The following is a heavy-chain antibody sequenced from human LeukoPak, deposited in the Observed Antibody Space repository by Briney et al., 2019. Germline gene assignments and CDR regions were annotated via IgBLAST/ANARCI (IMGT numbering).Heavy chain of an antibody. Sequence: PGGSLRLSCAASGFTFSNSAMSWVRQAPGKGLEWVSSISGSGSGGSTYYADSVKGRFTISRDNSKNTLYLQMNSLRAEDTAVYYCAKSGYNRFDYWGQGTLATVSS. J-gene: IGHJ4*02. CDR2: ISGSGSGGST. D-gene: IGHD5-24*01. CDR1: GFTFSNSA. V-gene: IGHV3-23*01. CDR3: AKSGYNRFDY.